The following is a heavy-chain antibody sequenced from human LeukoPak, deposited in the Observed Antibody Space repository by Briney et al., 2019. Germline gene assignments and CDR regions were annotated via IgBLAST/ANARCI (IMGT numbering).Heavy chain of an antibody. CDR3: ARFDASYYFHY. CDR2: INAYNGNT. V-gene: IGHV1-18*01. CDR1: GYPFVNYA. Sequence: ASVKVSCKASGYPFVNYAINWVRQASGQGLEWVGWINAYNGNTNYVQKLQGRVTMTTETSTSTAYMELRSLRSDDTAVYYCARFDASYYFHYWGQGTLVTVSS. J-gene: IGHJ4*02.